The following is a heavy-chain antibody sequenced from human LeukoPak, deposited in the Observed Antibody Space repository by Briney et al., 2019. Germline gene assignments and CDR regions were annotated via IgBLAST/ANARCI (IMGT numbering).Heavy chain of an antibody. Sequence: PGGSLRLSCAASGFTFSSYNMNWVRQAPGKGLEWVSSISSSSSYIYYADSVKGRFTISRDNAKNSLYLQMNSLRAEDTAVYYCARDRDSYAFDIWGQGTMVTVSS. CDR3: ARDRDSYAFDI. D-gene: IGHD3-10*01. J-gene: IGHJ3*02. CDR2: ISSSSSYI. CDR1: GFTFSSYN. V-gene: IGHV3-21*01.